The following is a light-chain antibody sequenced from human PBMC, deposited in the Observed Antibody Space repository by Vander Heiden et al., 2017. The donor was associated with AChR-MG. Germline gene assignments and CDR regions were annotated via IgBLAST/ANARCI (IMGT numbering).Light chain of an antibody. CDR1: SSDGGRYDL. CDR3: CSYADGRIII. Sequence: SALTQPSLVSGSPGQSITITCPGTSSDGGRYDLLPWYQQHPGTTTKLIMCEVSKRPAGVSHRFSGSKSGNTASLTISGLQAEDEADYHFCSYADGRIIIFGGGTKLTVL. CDR2: EVS. J-gene: IGLJ2*01. V-gene: IGLV2-23*02.